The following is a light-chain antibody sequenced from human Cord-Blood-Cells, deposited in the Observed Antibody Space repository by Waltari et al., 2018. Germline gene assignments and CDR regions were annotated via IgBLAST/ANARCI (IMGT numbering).Light chain of an antibody. CDR2: AVS. CDR3: SSYTSSSTLV. CDR1: SSDVGGYNY. Sequence: QSALTQPASVSGSPGQSITISCTGTSSDVGGYNYVSWYQQRPGKAPKLMISAVSNRPSGVSNRFSGSKSGNTASLTISGLQAEDEADYYCSSYTSSSTLVFGTGTKVTVL. J-gene: IGLJ1*01. V-gene: IGLV2-14*01.